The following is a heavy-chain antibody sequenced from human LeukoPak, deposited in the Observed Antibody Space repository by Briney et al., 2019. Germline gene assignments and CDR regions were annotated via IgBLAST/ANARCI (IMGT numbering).Heavy chain of an antibody. J-gene: IGHJ4*02. CDR2: IYYNGKT. D-gene: IGHD6-19*01. CDR3: ARGGWSVDY. V-gene: IGHV4-59*08. CDR1: GGSMSSYY. Sequence: PSETLSLTCTVSGGSMSSYYWSWIRQPPGKGLEWIGYIYYNGKTNYSPSLNSRVTISVDTSRNQFSLRLNSVTAADTAVYYCARGGWSVDYWGQGTLVTVSP.